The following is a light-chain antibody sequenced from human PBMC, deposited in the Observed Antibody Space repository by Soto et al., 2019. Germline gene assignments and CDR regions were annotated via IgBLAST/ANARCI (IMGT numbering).Light chain of an antibody. J-gene: IGKJ4*01. Sequence: EIVVTQSPGTLSLSPGERATLSCRASQSVSSSYLAWYQQKPGQAPRLLIYGASSRATGIPDRFSGSGPETDFTLTISRLEPEDFPVYYCQQYGSSPAVTFGGGTKVEIK. CDR2: GAS. CDR1: QSVSSSY. V-gene: IGKV3-20*01. CDR3: QQYGSSPAVT.